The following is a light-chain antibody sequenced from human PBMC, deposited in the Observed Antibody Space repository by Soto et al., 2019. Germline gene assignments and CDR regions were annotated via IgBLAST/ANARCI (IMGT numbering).Light chain of an antibody. J-gene: IGLJ3*02. CDR2: INYDGTH. CDR3: QSLGTGIQV. CDR1: SGYSTYA. Sequence: QSVLTQSPSASASLGASVKLTCTLSSGYSTYAIAWHQQQSRKGPRFLMKINYDGTHSKGDGFYDRFSGSSSGAERHLTIYSLQSEDEADYYCQSLGTGIQVFGGGTKVTVL. V-gene: IGLV4-69*01.